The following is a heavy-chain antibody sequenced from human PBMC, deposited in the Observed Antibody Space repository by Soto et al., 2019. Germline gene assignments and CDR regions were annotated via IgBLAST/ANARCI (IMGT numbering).Heavy chain of an antibody. Sequence: GGSLRLSCSASGFTFSTYWMSWVRQAPGKGLEWVANIKQDGSEKYYVDSVRGRFTISRDTAKTSLYLQMNSLRAEDTAVYYCARAYYYDSSGFSPGGYWGQGTLVTVSS. J-gene: IGHJ4*02. D-gene: IGHD3-22*01. CDR1: GFTFSTYW. V-gene: IGHV3-7*01. CDR2: IKQDGSEK. CDR3: ARAYYYDSSGFSPGGY.